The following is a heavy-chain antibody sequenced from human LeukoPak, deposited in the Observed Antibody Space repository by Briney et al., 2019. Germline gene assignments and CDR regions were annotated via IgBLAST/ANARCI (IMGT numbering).Heavy chain of an antibody. CDR1: GVSISRSEG. J-gene: IGHJ4*02. D-gene: IGHD3-9*01. CDR2: WQRDGRT. V-gene: IGHV4-4*02. Sequence: SEPLSLTCAVSGVSISRSEGWSWLRQPPGQGLELIGEWQRDGRTRCSPSLKSLVPMSMVFSEHLFCPNVHPVTGGHAAIYYCGKKDIYFNPIDYWGPGSLVTVGS. CDR3: GKKDIYFNPIDY.